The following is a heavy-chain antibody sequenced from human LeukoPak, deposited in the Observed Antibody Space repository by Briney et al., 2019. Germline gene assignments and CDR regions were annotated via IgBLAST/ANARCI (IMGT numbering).Heavy chain of an antibody. CDR2: VYPGDSDT. Sequence: GESLQISCKASGSRFATFWIGWARHLPGKGLEWMGLVYPGDSDTKFVPSFQGQFTLSAVKSISTAYLQWSSLKASDTAMYYCARLQFYDILTGYYIRENGMDVWGQGTTVTVSS. V-gene: IGHV5-51*01. J-gene: IGHJ6*02. CDR3: ARLQFYDILTGYYIRENGMDV. D-gene: IGHD3-9*01. CDR1: GSRFATFW.